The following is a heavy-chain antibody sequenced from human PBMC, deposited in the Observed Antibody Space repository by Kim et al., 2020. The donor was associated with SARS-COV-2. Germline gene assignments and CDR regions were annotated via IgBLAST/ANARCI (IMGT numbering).Heavy chain of an antibody. J-gene: IGHJ4*02. CDR1: GFTVSSNY. CDR3: ARGAPGGEEHDFDY. Sequence: GGSLRLSCAASGFTVSSNYMSWVRQAPGKGLEWVSVIYSGGSTYYADSVKGRFTISRDNSKNTLYLQMNSLRAEDTAVYYCARGAPGGEEHDFDYWGQGTLVTVSS. V-gene: IGHV3-66*01. CDR2: IYSGGST. D-gene: IGHD2-8*02.